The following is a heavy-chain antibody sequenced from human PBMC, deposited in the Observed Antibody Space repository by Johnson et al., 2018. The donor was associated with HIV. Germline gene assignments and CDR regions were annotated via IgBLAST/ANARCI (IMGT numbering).Heavy chain of an antibody. Sequence: VQLVESGGGLIQPGGSLRLSCAASGFTFSSYAMHWVRQAPGKGLEYVSAISSNGGSTYYANSVKGRFTISRDSSKNTVYLQMNSLRVEDTAMYYCARDVAGIYDAFDIWGQGTMVTVSS. J-gene: IGHJ3*02. CDR1: GFTFSSYA. D-gene: IGHD1-1*01. CDR2: ISSNGGST. V-gene: IGHV3-64*01. CDR3: ARDVAGIYDAFDI.